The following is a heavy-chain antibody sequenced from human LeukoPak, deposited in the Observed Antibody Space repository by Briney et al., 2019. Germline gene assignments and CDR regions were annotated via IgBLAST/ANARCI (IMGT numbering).Heavy chain of an antibody. V-gene: IGHV4-4*07. CDR2: LYSDGTP. Sequence: SETLSLTCTVSGASINGYYWTWVRLPADKGLEWIGRLYSDGTPYYNPSLKSRVTMSVDTSKNQFSLKLRSVTAADTAIYYCARGSSGVTRRYYFDFWGQGALVTVSS. D-gene: IGHD3-22*01. CDR1: GASINGYY. J-gene: IGHJ4*02. CDR3: ARGSSGVTRRYYFDF.